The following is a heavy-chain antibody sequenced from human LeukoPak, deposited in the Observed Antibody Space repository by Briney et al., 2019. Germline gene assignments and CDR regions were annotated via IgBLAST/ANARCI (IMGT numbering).Heavy chain of an antibody. CDR1: GGSFSGYY. D-gene: IGHD2-15*01. V-gene: IGHV4-34*01. J-gene: IGHJ4*02. Sequence: SETLSLTCAVYGGSFSGYYWSWIRQPPGKGLEWIGEINHSGSTNYNPSLKSRVTISVDTSKNQFSLKLSSVTAADTAVYYCARGRYCSGGSCYSEGEQLQIDTNTNFDYWGQGTLVTVSS. CDR3: ARGRYCSGGSCYSEGEQLQIDTNTNFDY. CDR2: INHSGST.